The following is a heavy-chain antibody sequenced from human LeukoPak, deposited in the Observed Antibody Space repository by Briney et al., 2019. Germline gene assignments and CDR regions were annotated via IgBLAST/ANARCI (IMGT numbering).Heavy chain of an antibody. CDR1: GFTFSSYS. Sequence: GGSLRLSCAASGFTFSSYSMNWVRQAPGKGLEWVSSVSSSSSYIYYADSVKGRFTISRDNAKNSLYLQMNSLRAEDTAVYYCARADWDTAMIDYWGQGTLVTVSS. D-gene: IGHD5-18*01. CDR3: ARADWDTAMIDY. J-gene: IGHJ4*02. CDR2: VSSSSSYI. V-gene: IGHV3-21*01.